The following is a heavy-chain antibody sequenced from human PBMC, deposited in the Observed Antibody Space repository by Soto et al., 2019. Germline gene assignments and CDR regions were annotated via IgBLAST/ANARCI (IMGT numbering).Heavy chain of an antibody. CDR2: INPRFGDT. J-gene: IGHJ6*02. CDR1: GYTFTAYY. V-gene: IGHV1-2*02. CDR3: ARNMDYYYGPGSGNGHGF. D-gene: IGHD3-10*01. Sequence: QVQLVQSGAELKEPGASVRVSCEASGYTFTAYYIHWVRQAPGQGLEWMGWINPRFGDTSYAQDFQGRVSMTRDTSISTVYMELSRLTSDDTAIYYCARNMDYYYGPGSGNGHGFWGQGTTVTVFS.